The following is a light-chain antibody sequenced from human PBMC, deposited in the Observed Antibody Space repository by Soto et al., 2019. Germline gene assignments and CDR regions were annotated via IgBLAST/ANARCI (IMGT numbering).Light chain of an antibody. Sequence: EIVMTQSPATLSVSPVERATLSCSASQSVSSYLAWYQQKPGQAPRLLIYDASNRATGIPARFSGSGSGTDFTLTISSLEPEDFAVYYCQQSSNWAPVNFGGGTKVDIK. CDR3: QQSSNWAPVN. CDR2: DAS. V-gene: IGKV3-11*01. J-gene: IGKJ4*01. CDR1: QSVSSY.